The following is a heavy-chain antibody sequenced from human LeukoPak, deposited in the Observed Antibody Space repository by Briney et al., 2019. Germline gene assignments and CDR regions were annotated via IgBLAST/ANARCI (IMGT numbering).Heavy chain of an antibody. Sequence: GGSLRLSCAASGFTFDNYAMNWVRQVPGKGLEWISLISWNSGTIGYADSVKGRFTISRDNANNFLYLQMNSLRAEDTALYYCARVDDLDAFDIWGQGTLVTVSS. CDR2: ISWNSGTI. J-gene: IGHJ3*02. V-gene: IGHV3-9*01. D-gene: IGHD2-2*03. CDR3: ARVDDLDAFDI. CDR1: GFTFDNYA.